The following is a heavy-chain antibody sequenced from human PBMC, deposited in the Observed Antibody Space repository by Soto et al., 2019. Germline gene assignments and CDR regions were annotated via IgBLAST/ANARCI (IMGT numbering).Heavy chain of an antibody. CDR1: GFTVSTDW. Sequence: EVQLVESGGGLVQPGGSLRLSCAASGFTVSTDWMYWVRQAPGKGLEWVSVIRGGGNTFYADSVGGRFTISRDNSKNTVYLQMNSLRVEDTAMYYCVRENYYYGLDVWGQGTTVTVSS. V-gene: IGHV3-66*01. CDR3: VRENYYYGLDV. CDR2: IRGGGNT. J-gene: IGHJ6*02.